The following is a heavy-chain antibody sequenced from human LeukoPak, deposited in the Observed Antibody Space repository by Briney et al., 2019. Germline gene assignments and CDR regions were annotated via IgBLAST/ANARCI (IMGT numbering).Heavy chain of an antibody. CDR3: ARDQATIFGVAPIYYYYYMDV. CDR2: IIPILGIA. D-gene: IGHD3-3*01. CDR1: GGTFSSYA. Sequence: GASVKVSCKASGGTFSSYAISWVRQAPGQGLEWMGRIIPILGIANYAQKFQGRVTITADKSTSTAYMELSSLRSKDTAVYYCARDQATIFGVAPIYYYYYMDVWGKGTTVTVSS. J-gene: IGHJ6*03. V-gene: IGHV1-69*04.